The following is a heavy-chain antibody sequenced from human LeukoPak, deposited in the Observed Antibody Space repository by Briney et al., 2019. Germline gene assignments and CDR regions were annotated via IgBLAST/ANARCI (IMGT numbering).Heavy chain of an antibody. CDR3: AKGLLSNSQRGYFDC. CDR2: LSSDGNNK. V-gene: IGHV3-30*18. CDR1: AFTFSNYG. J-gene: IGHJ4*02. Sequence: GRSLRLSRAPAAFTFSNYGTHSVRQPPGNGLEWVAFLSSDGNNKYSADSVKGRFTISRDNSKNTMYLQMNSLRIEDTAVYYCAKGLLSNSQRGYFDCWGQGALVSVSS. D-gene: IGHD1-26*01.